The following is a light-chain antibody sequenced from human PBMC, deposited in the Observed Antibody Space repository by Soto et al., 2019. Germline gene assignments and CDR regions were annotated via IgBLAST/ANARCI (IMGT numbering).Light chain of an antibody. V-gene: IGKV1-5*03. CDR1: QTISSW. J-gene: IGKJ1*01. Sequence: DIQMTQSPSTLSGSVGDRVTITGRASQTISSWLAWYQQKPGKAPKLLIYKASTLKSGVPSRFSGSGSGTEFTLTISSLQPDNFATYYCQHYNSYSEAFGQGTKVELK. CDR2: KAS. CDR3: QHYNSYSEA.